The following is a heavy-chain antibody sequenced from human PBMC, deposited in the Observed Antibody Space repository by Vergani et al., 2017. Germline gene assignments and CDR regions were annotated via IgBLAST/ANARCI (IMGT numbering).Heavy chain of an antibody. CDR3: ARRDSSSPALDY. CDR1: GFTFSTYD. CDR2: IGTAGDT. J-gene: IGHJ4*02. V-gene: IGHV3-13*01. Sequence: EVQLLESGGGLVQPGGSLRLSCAASGFTFSTYDMHWVRQATRKGLEWVSAIGTAGDTYYPGSVKGRFTISRENAKNSLYLQMNGLRAGDTAVYYCARRDSSSPALDYWGQGTLVTVSS. D-gene: IGHD6-6*01.